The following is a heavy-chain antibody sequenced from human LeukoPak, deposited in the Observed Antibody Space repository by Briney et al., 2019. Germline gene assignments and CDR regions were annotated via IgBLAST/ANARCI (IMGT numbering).Heavy chain of an antibody. D-gene: IGHD1-20*01. V-gene: IGHV3-33*01. CDR1: GFTFSSYG. CDR3: ARDRYNWNDSPFDY. J-gene: IGHJ4*02. CDR2: IWYDGSNK. Sequence: GGSLRLSCAASGFTFSSYGMHWVRQAPGKGLEWVAVIWYDGSNKYYADSVRGRFTISRDNSKNTLYLQVNSLRAEDTAVYYCARDRYNWNDSPFDYWGQGTLVTVSS.